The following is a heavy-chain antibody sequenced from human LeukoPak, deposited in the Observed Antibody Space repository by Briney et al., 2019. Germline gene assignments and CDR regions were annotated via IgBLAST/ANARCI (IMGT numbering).Heavy chain of an antibody. V-gene: IGHV3-48*03. CDR2: ISSSGNSI. D-gene: IGHD5-18*01. CDR3: AGRLQRDAFDI. Sequence: GGSLRLSCAASGFTFSLYEMTWVRQAPGKGLEWVSYISSSGNSIYFADSVKGRFTISRDDAKNSLYLQMNSLRAEDTAVYYCAGRLQRDAFDIWGQGTMVTVSS. J-gene: IGHJ3*02. CDR1: GFTFSLYE.